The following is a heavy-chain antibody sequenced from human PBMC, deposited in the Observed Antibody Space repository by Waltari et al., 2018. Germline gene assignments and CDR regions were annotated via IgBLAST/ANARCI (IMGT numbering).Heavy chain of an antibody. V-gene: IGHV3-30*02. J-gene: IGHJ4*02. CDR3: AKDAFGNTYLDF. CDR2: IWFEGSDK. Sequence: QVNLVESGGGVVQPGGSLRLSCATSGFTFSTFGMHWVRQAPGKGLGWVALIWFEGSDKFYADSGRGRFTISRDNSARTLYLDMDSLRLDDTAMYYCAKDAFGNTYLDFWGQGTLVTVSS. D-gene: IGHD2-2*02. CDR1: GFTFSTFG.